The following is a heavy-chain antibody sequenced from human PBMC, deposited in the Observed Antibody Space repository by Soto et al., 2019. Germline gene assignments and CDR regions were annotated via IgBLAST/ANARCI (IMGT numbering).Heavy chain of an antibody. J-gene: IGHJ3*01. V-gene: IGHV1-69*12. CDR1: GGTFSSYA. CDR2: IIPIFGTA. CDR3: AXXXXXXXXXXXXXXXXX. Sequence: QVQLVQSGAEVKKPGSSVKVSCKASGGTFSSYAISWVRQAPGQGLEWMGGIIPIFGTANYAQKFQGRVTITADESTSTAYMELSSLRSEDTAVYYCAXXXXXXXXXXXXXXXXXWGQGTMVTVSS.